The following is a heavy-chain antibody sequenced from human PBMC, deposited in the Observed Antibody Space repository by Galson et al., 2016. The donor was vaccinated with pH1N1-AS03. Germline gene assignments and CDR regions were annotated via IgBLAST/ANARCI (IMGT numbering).Heavy chain of an antibody. V-gene: IGHV3-64*01. CDR1: GFTFSRNA. Sequence: LRLSCAASGFTFSRNAMYWVRQAPGKGLEFVSAISSSGGSTDYANSVKDRFIISRDNSKNMLYLQMGSLRAEDKAVYYCVRGDPVTAGGTGCDYWGQGTLVTVSS. CDR2: ISSSGGST. J-gene: IGHJ4*02. D-gene: IGHD6-13*01. CDR3: VRGDPVTAGGTGCDY.